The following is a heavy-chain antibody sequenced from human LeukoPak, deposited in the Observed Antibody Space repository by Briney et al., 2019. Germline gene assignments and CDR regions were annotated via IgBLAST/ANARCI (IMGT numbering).Heavy chain of an antibody. V-gene: IGHV1-46*01. CDR3: ASPGPIFGVVKNYYYMDV. D-gene: IGHD3-3*01. J-gene: IGHJ6*03. CDR1: GYTFTSYY. CDR2: INPSGGST. Sequence: ASVKVSCKASGYTFTSYYMHWVRQAPGQGLEWMGIINPSGGSTSYAQKFQGRVTMTRDMSTSTVYMELSSLRSEDTAVYYCASPGPIFGVVKNYYYMDVWGKGTTVTVSS.